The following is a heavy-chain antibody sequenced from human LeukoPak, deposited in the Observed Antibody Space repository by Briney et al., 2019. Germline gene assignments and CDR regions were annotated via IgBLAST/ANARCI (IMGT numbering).Heavy chain of an antibody. CDR2: ISGSGGST. J-gene: IGHJ4*02. Sequence: GGSLRLSCAASGFTFSTYAMSWVRQAPGKGLEWVSAISGSGGSTYYADSVKGRFTISRDNSKNTLYLQMNSLRAKDTAVYYCAKDAYYYGSGSYPYWGQGTLVTVSS. D-gene: IGHD3-10*01. V-gene: IGHV3-23*01. CDR1: GFTFSTYA. CDR3: AKDAYYYGSGSYPY.